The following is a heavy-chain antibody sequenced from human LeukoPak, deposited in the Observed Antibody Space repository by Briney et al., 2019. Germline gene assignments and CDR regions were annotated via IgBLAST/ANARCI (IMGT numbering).Heavy chain of an antibody. CDR2: INHSGST. V-gene: IGHV4-34*01. D-gene: IGHD6-6*01. Sequence: SSETLSLTCAVYGGSFSGYYWSWIRQPPGKGLEWIGEINHSGSTNYNPSLKSRVTISVDTSKNQFSLKLSSVTAADTAVYYCARYETLVRPFDYWGQGTLVTVSS. CDR1: GGSFSGYY. CDR3: ARYETLVRPFDY. J-gene: IGHJ4*02.